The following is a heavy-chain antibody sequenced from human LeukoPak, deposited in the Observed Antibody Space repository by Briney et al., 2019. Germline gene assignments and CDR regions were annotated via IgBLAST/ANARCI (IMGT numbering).Heavy chain of an antibody. J-gene: IGHJ3*02. CDR2: ISDDENNK. V-gene: IGHV3-30*04. D-gene: IGHD5-12*01. CDR1: GFTFSSYA. CDR3: ASVDDLDAFAM. Sequence: GGSLRLSCAASGFTFSSYAMHWVRQAPGKELEWVAVISDDENNKYYADSVKSRFTISRDNSKNTLYLQMNSLRGEDTAVYYCASVDDLDAFAMWGQGTMVTVSS.